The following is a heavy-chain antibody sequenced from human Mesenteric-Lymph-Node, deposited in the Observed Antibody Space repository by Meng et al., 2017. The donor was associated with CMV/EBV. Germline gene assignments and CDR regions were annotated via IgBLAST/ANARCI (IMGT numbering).Heavy chain of an antibody. D-gene: IGHD5-18*01. Sequence: GSLRLSCTVSGGSISSYYWNWIRQPPGKGLEWLGNIYYSGTTNYNPSLKSRVTISVDTSKNQFSLKLSSVTAADTAVYYCAGSRGYSYGPFGGLFNWCQGTLVTVSS. J-gene: IGHJ4*02. CDR2: IYYSGTT. CDR1: GGSISSYY. CDR3: AGSRGYSYGPFGGLFN. V-gene: IGHV4-59*01.